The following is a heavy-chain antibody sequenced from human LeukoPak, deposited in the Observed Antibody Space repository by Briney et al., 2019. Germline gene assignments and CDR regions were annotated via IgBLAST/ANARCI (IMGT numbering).Heavy chain of an antibody. Sequence: GGALRLSCPRCGLTFSNYWMHLLRQDPGKGLVWVSQINSDGSSTEYGDYVNGRFTSHSDNAQNKVSLQMNSLRADDTAVYYCTQDDSIDSSGFGRHWGQGTLVTVSS. CDR3: TQDDSIDSSGFGRH. V-gene: IGHV3-74*03. CDR1: GLTFSNYW. CDR2: INSDGSST. D-gene: IGHD6-19*01. J-gene: IGHJ4*02.